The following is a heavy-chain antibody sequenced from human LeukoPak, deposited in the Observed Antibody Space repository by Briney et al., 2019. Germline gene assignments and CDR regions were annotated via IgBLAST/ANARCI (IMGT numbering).Heavy chain of an antibody. CDR3: ARVVGDCSGGSCYRPYYYGMDV. CDR1: GFTFSSYG. J-gene: IGHJ6*02. D-gene: IGHD2-15*01. V-gene: IGHV3-33*01. CDR2: IWYDGSNK. Sequence: GGSLRLSCAASGFTFSSYGMHWVRQAPGKGLEWVAVIWYDGSNKYYADSVKGRFTISRDNSKNTLYLQMNSLRAEDTAVYYCARVVGDCSGGSCYRPYYYGMDVWGQGTTVIVSS.